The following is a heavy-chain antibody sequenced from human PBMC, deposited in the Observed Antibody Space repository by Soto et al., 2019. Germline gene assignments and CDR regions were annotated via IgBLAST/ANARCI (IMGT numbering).Heavy chain of an antibody. D-gene: IGHD5-12*01. V-gene: IGHV3-23*01. Sequence: EVQLLESGGGLVQPGGSLRLSCAASGFTFSSYAMSWVRQAPGKGLEWVSAISGSGGSTYYADSVKGRFTISRDNSKNTLYLQMNSLRAEDTAVYYCAKGNSGYDNYYYYYYMDVWGEGTTVTVSS. CDR2: ISGSGGST. CDR3: AKGNSGYDNYYYYYYMDV. CDR1: GFTFSSYA. J-gene: IGHJ6*03.